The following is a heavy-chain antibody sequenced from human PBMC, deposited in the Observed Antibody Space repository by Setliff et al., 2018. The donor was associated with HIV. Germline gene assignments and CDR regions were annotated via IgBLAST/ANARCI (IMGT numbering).Heavy chain of an antibody. D-gene: IGHD3-16*01. Sequence: SETLSLTCSVSGASIRGHYWSWIRQSPGKGLEWIANIYYSGHAYCNPSLESRVSISVDTSKNQFSLKMTSVTAADTAVYYCARPGPPYVPSQVLPFDSWGRGLLVTVSS. CDR3: ARPGPPYVPSQVLPFDS. V-gene: IGHV4-59*04. CDR1: GASIRGHY. CDR2: IYYSGHA. J-gene: IGHJ4*02.